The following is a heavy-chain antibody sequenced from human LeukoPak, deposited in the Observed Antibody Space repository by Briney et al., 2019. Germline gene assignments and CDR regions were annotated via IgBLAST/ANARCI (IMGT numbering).Heavy chain of an antibody. J-gene: IGHJ5*02. D-gene: IGHD1-26*01. V-gene: IGHV3-23*01. CDR3: AQDVGPTWFDP. CDR1: GFAFTSLA. Sequence: GGSLRLSCAASGFAFTSLAMSWVRQAPGKGLEGVSDISWSGDSIYYADAVKGRFTISRDNSKNALYLQMNSRSADDTAVYYCAQDVGPTWFDPWGQGTLVTVSS. CDR2: ISWSGDSI.